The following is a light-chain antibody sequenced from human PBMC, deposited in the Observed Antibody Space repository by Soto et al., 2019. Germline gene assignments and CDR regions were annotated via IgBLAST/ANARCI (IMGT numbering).Light chain of an antibody. J-gene: IGLJ7*01. CDR1: SSNIGNNY. CDR2: DNN. Sequence: QSVLTQPPSVSAAPGQKVTISGSGSSSNIGNNYVSWYQQLPGTAPKLLIYDNNKRPSGIPDRFSGSKSGTSATLGITGLQTGDEADYYCGTWDSSLSAGRVFGPGTQLTVL. CDR3: GTWDSSLSAGRV. V-gene: IGLV1-51*01.